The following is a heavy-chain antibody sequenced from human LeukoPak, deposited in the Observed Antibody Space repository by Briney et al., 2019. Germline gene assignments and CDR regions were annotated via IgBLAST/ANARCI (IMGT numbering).Heavy chain of an antibody. V-gene: IGHV4-34*01. CDR2: INHSGST. J-gene: IGHJ3*02. CDR1: GGSFSGYY. Sequence: SETLSLTCAVYGGSFSGYYWSWIRQPPGKGLEWIGEINHSGSTNYNPSLKSRVTISVDTSENQFSLKLSSVTAADTAVYYCARGLVQKAFDIWGQGTMVTVSS. CDR3: ARGLVQKAFDI. D-gene: IGHD1-1*01.